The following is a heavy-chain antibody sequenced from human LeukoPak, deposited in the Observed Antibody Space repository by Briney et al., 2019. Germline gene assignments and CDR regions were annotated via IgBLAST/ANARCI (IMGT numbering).Heavy chain of an antibody. CDR2: INPKKCDT. CDR1: GYTFTAYY. V-gene: IGHV1-2*06. Sequence: ASVKVSCKASGYTFTAYYIHWVRQAPGQGLKWMGRINPKKCDTNYAQKFQDRVTITSDTAMSAAYMEISRLTYDDTAVYYCGRGIQSFDPWGQGTLVTVSS. J-gene: IGHJ5*02. CDR3: GRGIQSFDP.